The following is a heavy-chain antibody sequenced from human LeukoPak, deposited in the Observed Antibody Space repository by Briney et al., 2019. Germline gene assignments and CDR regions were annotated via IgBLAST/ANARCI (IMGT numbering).Heavy chain of an antibody. CDR1: GFTFSGSA. Sequence: PGGSLRLSCAAPGFTFSGSAMHWVRQASGKGLEWVGRIRSKANGYATAYAASVKGRFTISRDDSKNTAYLQMNSLKTEDTAVYYCTMVRPDAFDIWGQGTMVTVSS. CDR2: IRSKANGYAT. CDR3: TMVRPDAFDI. J-gene: IGHJ3*02. V-gene: IGHV3-73*01. D-gene: IGHD1-1*01.